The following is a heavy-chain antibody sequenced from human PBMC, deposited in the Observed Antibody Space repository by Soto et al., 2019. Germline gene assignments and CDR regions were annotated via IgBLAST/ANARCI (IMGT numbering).Heavy chain of an antibody. V-gene: IGHV3-11*05. CDR1: GFTFSDYY. Sequence: QVQLVESGGGLVKPGGSLRLSCAASGFTFSDYYMSWIRQAPGKGLEWVSYINISSSYTNYADPVKGRFSNSRDNAKNTLYLPMKSLRAADTAVYYCARTIAAAGGRRYFDLWGRGTLVTVSS. CDR3: ARTIAAAGGRRYFDL. CDR2: INISSSYT. D-gene: IGHD6-13*01. J-gene: IGHJ2*01.